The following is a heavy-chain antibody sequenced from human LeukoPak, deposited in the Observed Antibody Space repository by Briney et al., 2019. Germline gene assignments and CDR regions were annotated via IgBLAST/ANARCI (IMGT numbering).Heavy chain of an antibody. V-gene: IGHV3-21*01. D-gene: IGHD2-2*01. J-gene: IGHJ3*02. CDR1: GFTFSSYS. CDR2: ISSSSSYI. CDR3: AVALGYCSSTSCSDDAFDI. Sequence: GGSLRLSCAASGFTFSSYSMNWVRQAPGKGLEWVPSISSSSSYIYYADSVKGRFTISRDNAKNSLYLQMNSLRAEDTAVYYCAVALGYCSSTSCSDDAFDIWGQGTMVTVSS.